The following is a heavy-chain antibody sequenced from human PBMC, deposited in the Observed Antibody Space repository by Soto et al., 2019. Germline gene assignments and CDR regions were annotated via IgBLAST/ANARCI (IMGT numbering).Heavy chain of an antibody. D-gene: IGHD2-8*01. V-gene: IGHV3-15*01. J-gene: IGHJ3*02. CDR2: IRSKTDGGTT. CDR1: GFTVSNPW. Sequence: GGSLRLSCAASGFTVSNPWRSWVREAPVEGLEWVGRIRSKTDGGTTDYAAPVKGIFTISRDDSKNTLYRQMNSLKTEDTAVYYCTTDTIALALDDFDIWGQGKMVTVSS. CDR3: TTDTIALALDDFDI.